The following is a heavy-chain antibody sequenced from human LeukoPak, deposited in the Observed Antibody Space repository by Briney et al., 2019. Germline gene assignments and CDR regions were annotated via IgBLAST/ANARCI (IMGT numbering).Heavy chain of an antibody. CDR2: IYYSGST. D-gene: IGHD6-19*01. J-gene: IGHJ6*02. V-gene: IGHV4-59*01. Sequence: SETLSLTCTLSSASISSYYWSWIRQPPGKGLEGVGYIYYSGSTNYNPSLKSRVTISVDTSKNQFSLKLSSVTAADTAVYYCARAPVAVAGTDYYYYGMDVWGQGTTVTVSS. CDR3: ARAPVAVAGTDYYYYGMDV. CDR1: SASISSYY.